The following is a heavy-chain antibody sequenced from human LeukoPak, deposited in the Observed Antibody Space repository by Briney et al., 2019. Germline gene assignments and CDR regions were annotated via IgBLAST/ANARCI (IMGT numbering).Heavy chain of an antibody. CDR2: IIPIFGIA. J-gene: IGHJ4*02. D-gene: IGHD5-18*01. Sequence: ASVKVSCKASGGTFSSYAISWVRQAPGQGLEWMGRIIPIFGIANYAQKFQGRVTITPDKSTSTAYMELSSLRSEDTAVYYCAIAQQGGYSYTSTGYWGQGTLVTVSS. CDR3: AIAQQGGYSYTSTGY. CDR1: GGTFSSYA. V-gene: IGHV1-69*04.